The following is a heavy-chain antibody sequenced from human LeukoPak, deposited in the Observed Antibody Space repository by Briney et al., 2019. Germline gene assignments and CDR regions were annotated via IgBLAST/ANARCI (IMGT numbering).Heavy chain of an antibody. CDR2: ISGSGGST. Sequence: GSLRLSCAASGFTFSSYAMSWVRQAPGKGLEWVSAISGSGGSTYYADSVKGRFTISRDNSKNTLYLQMNSLRAEDTAVYYCAKAGIMITFGGVIVLEYYFDYWGQGTLVTVSS. CDR1: GFTFSSYA. CDR3: AKAGIMITFGGVIVLEYYFDY. V-gene: IGHV3-23*01. D-gene: IGHD3-16*02. J-gene: IGHJ4*02.